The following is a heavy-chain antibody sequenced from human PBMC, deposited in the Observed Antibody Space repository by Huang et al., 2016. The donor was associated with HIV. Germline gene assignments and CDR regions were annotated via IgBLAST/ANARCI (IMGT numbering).Heavy chain of an antibody. D-gene: IGHD6-19*01. CDR3: AKQLYSSGAFDS. J-gene: IGHJ4*02. CDR1: GFSFNDFD. CDR2: MSDSCGRT. V-gene: IGHV3-23*01. Sequence: EVQLLESGGGLVQPGGSLRLSCAASGFSFNDFDMNWVRQAPGKGPEWVSTMSDSCGRTYYADSVRGRFTISRDNSRNTLSLQMNSLRAEDTALYYCAKQLYSSGAFDSWGQGTLVTVSS.